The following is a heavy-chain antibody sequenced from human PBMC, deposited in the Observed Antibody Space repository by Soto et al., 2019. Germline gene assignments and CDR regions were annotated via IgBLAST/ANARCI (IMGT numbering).Heavy chain of an antibody. CDR1: GGSISSGGYY. J-gene: IGHJ4*02. D-gene: IGHD2-2*02. CDR3: ARGGYCSSTSCYNPAEFDY. V-gene: IGHV4-31*03. Sequence: QVQLQESGPGLVKPSQTLSLTCTVSGGSISSGGYYWSWIRQHPGKGLEWIGYIYYGGSTYYNPSLKSRVTISVDTSKNQFSLKLSSVTAADTAVYYCARGGYCSSTSCYNPAEFDYWGQGTLVTVSS. CDR2: IYYGGST.